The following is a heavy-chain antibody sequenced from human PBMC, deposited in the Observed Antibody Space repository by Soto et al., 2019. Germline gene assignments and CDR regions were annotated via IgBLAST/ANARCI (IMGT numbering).Heavy chain of an antibody. V-gene: IGHV4-34*01. CDR2: INHSGST. CDR1: GGSFSGYY. CDR3: ARGGHNWRGRQGPQRNYYYYYMDV. J-gene: IGHJ6*03. Sequence: SETLSLTCAVYGGSFSGYYWSWIRQPPGKGLEWIGEINHSGSTNYNPSLKSRVTISVDTSKNQFSLKLSSVTAADTAVYYCARGGHNWRGRQGPQRNYYYYYMDVWGKGTTVTVSS. D-gene: IGHD1-1*01.